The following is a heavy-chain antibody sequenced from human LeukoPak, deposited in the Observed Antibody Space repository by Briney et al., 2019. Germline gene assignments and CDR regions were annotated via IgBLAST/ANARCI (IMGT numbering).Heavy chain of an antibody. V-gene: IGHV4-34*01. CDR1: GGSFSGYY. J-gene: IGHJ4*02. CDR3: ARRDFWYPLRY. CDR2: INHSGST. D-gene: IGHD3-3*01. Sequence: SETLSLTCAVYGGSFSGYYWSWIRQPPGKGLEWIGEINHSGSTNYNPSLKSRVTISVDTSKNQFSLKLRSVTAADTAVYYCARRDFWYPLRYWGQGTLVTVSS.